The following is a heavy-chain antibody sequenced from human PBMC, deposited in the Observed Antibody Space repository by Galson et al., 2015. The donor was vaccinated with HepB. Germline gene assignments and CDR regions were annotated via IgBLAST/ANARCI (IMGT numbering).Heavy chain of an antibody. CDR2: ISGSGGST. D-gene: IGHD3-22*01. CDR1: GFTFSSYA. Sequence: SLRLSCAASGFTFSSYAMSWVRQAPGKGLEWVSAISGSGGSTYYADSVKGRFTISRDNSKNTLYLQMNSLRAEDTAVYHCAKDLFEGYESSGAEDAFDIWGQGTMVTVSS. V-gene: IGHV3-23*01. J-gene: IGHJ3*02. CDR3: AKDLFEGYESSGAEDAFDI.